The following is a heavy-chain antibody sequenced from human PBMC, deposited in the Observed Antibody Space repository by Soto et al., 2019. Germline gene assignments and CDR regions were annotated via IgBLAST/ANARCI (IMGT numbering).Heavy chain of an antibody. V-gene: IGHV3-33*01. CDR3: ARDLSSSWYLSYFDY. Sequence: GGSLRLSCAASGFTFSSYGMHWVRQAPGKGLEWVAVIWYDGSNKYYADSVKGRFTISRDNSRNTLYLQMNSLRAEDTAVYYCARDLSSSWYLSYFDYWGQGTLVTVSS. CDR1: GFTFSSYG. CDR2: IWYDGSNK. J-gene: IGHJ4*02. D-gene: IGHD6-13*01.